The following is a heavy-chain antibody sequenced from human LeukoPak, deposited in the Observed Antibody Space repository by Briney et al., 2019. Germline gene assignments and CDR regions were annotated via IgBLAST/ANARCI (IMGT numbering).Heavy chain of an antibody. V-gene: IGHV4-59*12. Sequence: PSETLSLTCTVSGVSIFSSYWNWVRQPPGKGLEWIGYVHYSGSTNYNPSLKSRVIMSVDTSKSQFSLKLSSATAADTAVYYCATGRSIRYFDYWGQGTLLTVSS. CDR1: GVSIFSSY. CDR3: ATGRSIRYFDY. CDR2: VHYSGST. D-gene: IGHD3-9*01. J-gene: IGHJ4*02.